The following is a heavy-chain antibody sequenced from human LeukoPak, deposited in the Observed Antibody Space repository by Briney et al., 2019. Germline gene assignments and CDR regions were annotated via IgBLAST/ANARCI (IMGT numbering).Heavy chain of an antibody. CDR2: ISAYNGNT. J-gene: IGHJ4*02. CDR3: ARGQLGLYYFDY. Sequence: ASVKVSCKASGYTFTSYGISWVRQAPGQGLERMGWISAYNGNTNYAQKLQGRVTMTTDTSTSTAYMELSSLRSEDTAVYYCARGQLGLYYFDYWGQGTLVTVSS. V-gene: IGHV1-18*04. CDR1: GYTFTSYG. D-gene: IGHD6-13*01.